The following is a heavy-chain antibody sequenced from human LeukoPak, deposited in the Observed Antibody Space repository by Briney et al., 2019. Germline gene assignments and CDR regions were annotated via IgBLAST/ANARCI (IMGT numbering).Heavy chain of an antibody. V-gene: IGHV3-30-3*01. CDR2: ISYDGNNK. Sequence: GGSLRLSCAASGFTFSNYAMHWVRQAPGKGLEWVTFISYDGNNKYNADSVQGRFTISRDNSKNTLYLQMNSLRAEDTAVYYCAKDVGCSSTSCYPNWFDPWGQGTLVTVSS. D-gene: IGHD2-2*01. CDR1: GFTFSNYA. J-gene: IGHJ5*02. CDR3: AKDVGCSSTSCYPNWFDP.